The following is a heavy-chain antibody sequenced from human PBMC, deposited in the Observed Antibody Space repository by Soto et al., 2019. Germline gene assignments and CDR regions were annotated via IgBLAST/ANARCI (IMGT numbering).Heavy chain of an antibody. CDR3: AKDRFCSGGSCYTDY. V-gene: IGHV3-23*01. J-gene: IGHJ4*02. Sequence: GGSLRLSCAASGFIFSSFAMSWVRQAPGKGLEWVSTISGSDGSTYYADSVQGRFTISGDNSKNTLSLQMNSLRAEDTAVYYCAKDRFCSGGSCYTDYWGQGTQVTVSS. CDR2: ISGSDGST. D-gene: IGHD2-15*01. CDR1: GFIFSSFA.